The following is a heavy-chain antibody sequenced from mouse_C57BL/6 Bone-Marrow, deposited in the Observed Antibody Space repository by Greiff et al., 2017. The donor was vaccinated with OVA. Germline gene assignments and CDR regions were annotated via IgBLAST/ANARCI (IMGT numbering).Heavy chain of an antibody. CDR3: ARDQTAQATDFDY. CDR1: GYTFTSYW. V-gene: IGHV1-59*01. J-gene: IGHJ2*01. D-gene: IGHD3-2*02. CDR2: IDPSDSYT. Sequence: VQLQQPGAELVRPGTSVKLSCKASGYTFTSYWMHWVKQRLGQGLEWIGVIDPSDSYTNYNQKFKGKATLTVDTSSSTAYMQLSSLTSEDSAVYYCARDQTAQATDFDYWGQGTTLTVSS.